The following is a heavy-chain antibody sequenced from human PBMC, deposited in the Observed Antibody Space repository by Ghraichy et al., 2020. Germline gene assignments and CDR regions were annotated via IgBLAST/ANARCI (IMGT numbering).Heavy chain of an antibody. Sequence: GGSLRLSCAASGIAFSNSIMHWVRQAPDKGLEWVAGMSFDGYSKYYIESVKGRFTISRDDSKSTLYLQMNSLRTEDTAVYYCAREGHSSGRAPAFDHWGQGTLVTVSS. D-gene: IGHD6-25*01. J-gene: IGHJ4*02. CDR1: GIAFSNSI. CDR2: MSFDGYSK. V-gene: IGHV3-30*03. CDR3: AREGHSSGRAPAFDH.